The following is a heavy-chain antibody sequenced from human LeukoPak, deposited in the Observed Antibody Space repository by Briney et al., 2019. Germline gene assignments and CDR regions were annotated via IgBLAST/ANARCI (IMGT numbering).Heavy chain of an antibody. D-gene: IGHD3-22*01. CDR3: ARDYYDSSGYSLS. J-gene: IGHJ4*02. CDR2: ISNSGTTT. Sequence: GGSLRLSCAASGFTFSDYYMSWIRQAPGKGREWVSYISNSGTTTYYADSVKGRFAIPRDNAKNSLYLQMNSLRAEDTAVYYCARDYYDSSGYSLSWGQGTLVTVSS. CDR1: GFTFSDYY. V-gene: IGHV3-11*04.